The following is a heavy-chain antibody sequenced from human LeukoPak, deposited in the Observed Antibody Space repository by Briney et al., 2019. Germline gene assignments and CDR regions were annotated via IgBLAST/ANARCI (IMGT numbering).Heavy chain of an antibody. Sequence: PSETLSLTCTVSGGSISSYYWIWIRQPPGKGLEGIGYIYYRGSTNYNPSLKSRVTISVDTSKNQSSLPLSSVPDAQRAVSYCARLTTGDILTYQVPNWFAPWGPGNLVTVSS. D-gene: IGHD3-9*01. CDR1: GGSISSYY. CDR2: IYYRGST. J-gene: IGHJ5*02. CDR3: ARLTTGDILTYQVPNWFAP. V-gene: IGHV4-59*08.